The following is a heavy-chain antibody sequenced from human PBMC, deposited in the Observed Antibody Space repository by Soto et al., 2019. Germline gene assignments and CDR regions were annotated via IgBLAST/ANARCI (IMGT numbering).Heavy chain of an antibody. CDR2: ISAYNGNT. J-gene: IGHJ6*02. CDR3: ARHGGIATMLNHVGMDV. CDR1: GYTFTSYG. D-gene: IGHD6-13*01. Sequence: ASVKVSCTASGYTFTSYGISWVRQAPGQGLEWMGWISAYNGNTNYAQKLQGRVTMTTDTSTSTAYMELRSLRSDDTAVYYCARHGGIATMLNHVGMDVWGQGTTVTVSS. V-gene: IGHV1-18*01.